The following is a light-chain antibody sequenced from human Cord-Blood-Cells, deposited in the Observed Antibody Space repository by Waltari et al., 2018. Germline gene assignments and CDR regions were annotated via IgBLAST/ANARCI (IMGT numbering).Light chain of an antibody. J-gene: IGLJ2*01. CDR1: SSDVGSYNL. CDR2: EGS. Sequence: QSALTQPASVSGSPGQSITISCTGTSSDVGSYNLVSWYQQHPGKAPKPMIYEGSKRPSVVSNRFAGSKSGNTASLTISGLQADDEADYYCCSYAGSSTLVFGGGTKLTVL. CDR3: CSYAGSSTLV. V-gene: IGLV2-23*01.